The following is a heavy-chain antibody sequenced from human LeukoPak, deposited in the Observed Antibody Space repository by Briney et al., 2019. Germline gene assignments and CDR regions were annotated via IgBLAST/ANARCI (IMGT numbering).Heavy chain of an antibody. Sequence: GRSLRLSCAASGFTFSSYAMLWVRQAPGKGLEWVAVISYDGSNKYYADSVKGRFTISRDNSKNTLYLQMNSLRAEDTAVYYCASAYGGYSDYWGQGTLVTVSS. V-gene: IGHV3-30-3*01. CDR3: ASAYGGYSDY. J-gene: IGHJ4*02. CDR1: GFTFSSYA. D-gene: IGHD5-12*01. CDR2: ISYDGSNK.